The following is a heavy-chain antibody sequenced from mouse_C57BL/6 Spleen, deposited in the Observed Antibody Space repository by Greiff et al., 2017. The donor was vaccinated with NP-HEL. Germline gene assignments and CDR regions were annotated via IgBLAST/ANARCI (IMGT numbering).Heavy chain of an antibody. J-gene: IGHJ4*01. CDR3: AKFDAGGVYYAMDY. Sequence: EVQLKESGPELVKPGASVKISCKASGYSFTDYNMNWVKQSNGKSLEWIGVINPNYGTTSYNQKFKGKATLTVDQSSSTAYMQLNSLTSEDSAVYYCAKFDAGGVYYAMDYWGQGTSVTVSS. CDR2: INPNYGTT. CDR1: GYSFTDYN. V-gene: IGHV1-39*01.